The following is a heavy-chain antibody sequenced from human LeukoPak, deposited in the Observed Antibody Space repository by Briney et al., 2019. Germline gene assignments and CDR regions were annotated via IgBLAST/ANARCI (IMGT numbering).Heavy chain of an antibody. CDR1: GFTVSSKY. V-gene: IGHV3-66*01. CDR2: IYSSGST. D-gene: IGHD3-9*01. CDR3: ARGGKYYDILTGYSDSFAFDI. Sequence: GGSLRLSCAASGFTVSSKYMSWVRQAPGKGLEWVSVIYSSGSTYYADSVKGRFASSRDNSKNTLYLQMNSLRAEDTAVYYCARGGKYYDILTGYSDSFAFDIWGQGTMVTVSS. J-gene: IGHJ3*02.